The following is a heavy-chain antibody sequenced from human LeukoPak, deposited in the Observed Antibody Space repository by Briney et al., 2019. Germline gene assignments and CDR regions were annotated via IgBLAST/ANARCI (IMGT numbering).Heavy chain of an antibody. CDR1: GFTFGDYA. Sequence: GRSLRLSCTASGFTFGDYAMSWVRQAPGKGLEWVGFIRSKAYGGTTEYAASVKGRFTISRDDSKSIAYLRMNSLKTEDTAVYYCTREGEYYDYVWGSYRYIDYWGQGTLVTVSS. V-gene: IGHV3-49*04. CDR3: TREGEYYDYVWGSYRYIDY. CDR2: IRSKAYGGTT. D-gene: IGHD3-16*02. J-gene: IGHJ4*02.